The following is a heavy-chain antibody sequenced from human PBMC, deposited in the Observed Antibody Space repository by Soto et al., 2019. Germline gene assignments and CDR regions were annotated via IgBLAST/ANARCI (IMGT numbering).Heavy chain of an antibody. J-gene: IGHJ6*02. D-gene: IGHD6-6*01. Sequence: GASVKVSCKASGYTFTNYTMHWVRQAPGQRLEWMGWITAGTGNTKYSQKFQGRVNITRDTSASTAYMELSSLRSEDTAVYYCASGIAAVWGQGTTVTVSS. CDR2: ITAGTGNT. V-gene: IGHV1-3*01. CDR1: GYTFTNYT. CDR3: ASGIAAV.